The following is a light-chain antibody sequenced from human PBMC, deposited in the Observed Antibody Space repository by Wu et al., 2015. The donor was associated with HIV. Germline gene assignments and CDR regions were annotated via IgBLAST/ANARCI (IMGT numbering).Light chain of an antibody. V-gene: IGKV1-5*03. Sequence: DTQMTQSPSTLSASLRDRVTITCRASQNINIWLAWYQQKPGEAPKLLIHRASNLHTSVSSRFSGSGSGTEFTLTINTLQPDDLGTYFCQQYDSYPFTFGQGTKLEI. CDR2: RAS. CDR3: QQYDSYPFT. J-gene: IGKJ2*01. CDR1: QNINIW.